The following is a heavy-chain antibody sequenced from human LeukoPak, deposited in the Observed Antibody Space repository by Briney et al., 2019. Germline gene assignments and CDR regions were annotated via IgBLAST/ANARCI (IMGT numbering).Heavy chain of an antibody. D-gene: IGHD1-26*01. J-gene: IGHJ6*04. Sequence: GRSLRLSCAASGFTSSSYAMHWVRQAPGKGLEWVAVISYDGSNKYYADSVKGRFTISRDNSKNTLYLQMNSLRAEDTAVYYCAREYSGYDYGMDVWGKGTTVTVSS. CDR2: ISYDGSNK. CDR1: GFTSSSYA. CDR3: AREYSGYDYGMDV. V-gene: IGHV3-30*04.